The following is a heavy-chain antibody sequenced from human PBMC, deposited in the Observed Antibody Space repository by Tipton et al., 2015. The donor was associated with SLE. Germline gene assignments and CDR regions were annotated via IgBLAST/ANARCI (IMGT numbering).Heavy chain of an antibody. CDR1: GGSISSSSYY. Sequence: TLSLTCTVSGGSISSSSYYWGWIRQPPGKGLEWIGSIYYSGSTYYNPSLKSRVTISVDTSKNQFSLKLSSVTAADTAVYYCARDQRELLWFGELKGDDAFDIWGQGTMVTASS. V-gene: IGHV4-39*07. CDR3: ARDQRELLWFGELKGDDAFDI. J-gene: IGHJ3*02. CDR2: IYYSGST. D-gene: IGHD3-10*01.